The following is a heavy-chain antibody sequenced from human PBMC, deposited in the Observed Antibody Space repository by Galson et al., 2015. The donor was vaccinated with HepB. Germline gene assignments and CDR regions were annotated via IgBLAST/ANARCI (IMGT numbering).Heavy chain of an antibody. Sequence: ETLSLTCTVSGGPISSYYWSWIRQPPGKGLEWIGYIYHSGSTNYNPSLRSRVTISVDTSKNQFSLKLRSVTAADTAVYYCARLYSSSAHRINYSYYYGMDVWGQGTTVTVSS. V-gene: IGHV4-59*01. CDR3: ARLYSSSAHRINYSYYYGMDV. CDR1: GGPISSYY. J-gene: IGHJ6*02. CDR2: IYHSGST. D-gene: IGHD6-13*01.